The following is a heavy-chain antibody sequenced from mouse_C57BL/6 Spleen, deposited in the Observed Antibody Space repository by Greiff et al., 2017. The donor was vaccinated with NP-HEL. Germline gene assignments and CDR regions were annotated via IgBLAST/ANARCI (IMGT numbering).Heavy chain of an antibody. D-gene: IGHD1-1*01. V-gene: IGHV1-50*01. CDR2: IDPSDSYT. CDR3: ARFPYYGSRYFDV. Sequence: QVQLQQPGAELVKPGASVKLSCKASGYTFTSYWMQWVKQRPGQGLEWIGEIDPSDSYTNYNQKFKGKATLTVDTSSSTAYMQLSSLTSEDSAVYDCARFPYYGSRYFDVWGTGTTVTVSS. J-gene: IGHJ1*03. CDR1: GYTFTSYW.